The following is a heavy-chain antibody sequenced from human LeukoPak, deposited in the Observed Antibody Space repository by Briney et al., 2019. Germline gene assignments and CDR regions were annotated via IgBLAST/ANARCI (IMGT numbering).Heavy chain of an antibody. J-gene: IGHJ5*02. CDR2: ISGSGGNT. V-gene: IGHV3-23*01. Sequence: GGSLRLSCAASGFTFSNYALSWVCQAPGKGLEWVSAISGSGGNTYYADSVKGRFTISRDNSKNTLYLQMNSLRADDTAVYYCAKIPAWGQGTLVTVSS. CDR1: GFTFSNYA. D-gene: IGHD2-21*01. CDR3: AKIPA.